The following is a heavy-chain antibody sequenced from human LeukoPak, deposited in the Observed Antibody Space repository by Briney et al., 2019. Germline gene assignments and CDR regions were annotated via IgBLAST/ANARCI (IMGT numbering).Heavy chain of an antibody. CDR2: IIPIFGTA. CDR3: ARDSVPRNRIVATIHEYYYYYMDV. D-gene: IGHD5-12*01. CDR1: GGTFSSYA. J-gene: IGHJ6*03. V-gene: IGHV1-69*13. Sequence: GASVKVSCKASGGTFSSYAISWVRQAPGQGLEWMGGIIPIFGTANYAQKFQGRVTITAYESTSTAYMELSSLRSEDTAVYYCARDSVPRNRIVATIHEYYYYYMDVWGKGTTVTISS.